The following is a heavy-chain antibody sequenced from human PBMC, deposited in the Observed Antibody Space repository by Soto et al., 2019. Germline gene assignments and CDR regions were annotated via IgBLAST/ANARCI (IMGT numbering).Heavy chain of an antibody. V-gene: IGHV1-3*01. Sequence: GASVKVSCKASGYTFTSYAMHWVRQAPGQRLEWMGGINAGNGNTKYAQKFQGRVTITADESTSTAYMELSSLRSEDTAVYYCARGVLVRGLKSPDYYYYGMDVWGQGTTVTVSS. CDR3: ARGVLVRGLKSPDYYYYGMDV. CDR2: INAGNGNT. CDR1: GYTFTSYA. D-gene: IGHD3-10*01. J-gene: IGHJ6*02.